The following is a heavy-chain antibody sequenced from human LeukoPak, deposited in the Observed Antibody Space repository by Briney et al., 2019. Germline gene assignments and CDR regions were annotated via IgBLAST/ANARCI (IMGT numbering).Heavy chain of an antibody. D-gene: IGHD6-13*01. CDR3: AKGVTTTAAGTQCDY. CDR1: GFTVSSNY. V-gene: IGHV3-53*01. Sequence: GGSLRLSCAASGFTVSSNYMSWVRQAPGKGLEWVSVIYSGGSTYYADSVKGRFTISRDNSKNTLYLQVNSLRAEDTAVYYCAKGVTTTAAGTQCDYWGQGTLVTVSS. CDR2: IYSGGST. J-gene: IGHJ4*02.